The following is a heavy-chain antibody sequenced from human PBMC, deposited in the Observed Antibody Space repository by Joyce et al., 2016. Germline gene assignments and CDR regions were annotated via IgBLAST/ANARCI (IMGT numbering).Heavy chain of an antibody. CDR1: GGSISSSTYY. Sequence: QLQLQESGPGLVKPSETLSLSCTVPGGSISSSTYYWGWIRQPPRKGLEWIGSAHYSGSTYYTPSLKSRVTISVDTSKNQFSLKLTSVTAADTAVYYCARSFFYYSGGSCFSGEWFDPWGQGTLVTVSS. CDR2: AHYSGST. D-gene: IGHD2-15*01. J-gene: IGHJ5*02. CDR3: ARSFFYYSGGSCFSGEWFDP. V-gene: IGHV4-39*07.